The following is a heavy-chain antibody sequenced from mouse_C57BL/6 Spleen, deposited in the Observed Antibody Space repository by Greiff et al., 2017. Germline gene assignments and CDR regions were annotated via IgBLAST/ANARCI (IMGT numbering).Heavy chain of an antibody. J-gene: IGHJ4*01. CDR1: GYTFTDYY. V-gene: IGHV1-19*01. Sequence: VQLQQSGPVLVKPGASVKMSCKASGYTFTDYYMNWVKQSHGKSLEWIGVINPYNGGTSYNQKFKGKATLTVDKSSSTAYMELNSLTSEDSAFYYCARSLYYYAMDYWCQGTSVTVSS. CDR3: ARSLYYYAMDY. CDR2: INPYNGGT.